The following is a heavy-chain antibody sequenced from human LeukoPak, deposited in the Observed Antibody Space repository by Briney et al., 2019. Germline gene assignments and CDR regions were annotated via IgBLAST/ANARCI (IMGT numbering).Heavy chain of an antibody. V-gene: IGHV1-69*06. CDR3: ASRLYYYGSGDI. CDR1: GNIFSTYA. J-gene: IGHJ3*02. D-gene: IGHD3-10*01. CDR2: IIPLFGSA. Sequence: ASVRVSCKASGNIFSTYAVSWVRQAPGQGIEWLGGIIPLFGSADYAHKFQGRVTITADKSTSTAYMELSSLRSEDTAVYYCASRLYYYGSGDIWGQGTMVTVSS.